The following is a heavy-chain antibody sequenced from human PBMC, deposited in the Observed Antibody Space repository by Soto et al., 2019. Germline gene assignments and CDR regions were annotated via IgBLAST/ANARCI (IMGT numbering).Heavy chain of an antibody. D-gene: IGHD2-2*01. CDR3: ARHIRPKSGIGFVVVPAAIGRFDP. Sequence: SETLSLTCTVSGGSISSGGYYWSWIRQPPGKGLEWIGNIYYSGSTNYNPSLKSRVTISVDTSKKQFSLKLSSVTAANKAVNYCARHIRPKSGIGFVVVPAAIGRFDPWGQGTLVTVSS. J-gene: IGHJ5*02. V-gene: IGHV4-61*08. CDR1: GGSISSGGYY. CDR2: IYYSGST.